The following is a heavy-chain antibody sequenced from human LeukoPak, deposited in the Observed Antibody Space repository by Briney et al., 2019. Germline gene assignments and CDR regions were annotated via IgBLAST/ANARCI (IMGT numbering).Heavy chain of an antibody. V-gene: IGHV1-18*01. CDR1: GYTFTSYG. J-gene: IGHJ6*03. CDR3: ARVNYGSGSPRADYYYYMDV. Sequence: ASVKVSCKASGYTFTSYGISWVRQAPGQGLEWMGWISAYNGNTNYAQKLQGRVTMTTDTSTSTAYMELRSLRSDDTAVYYCARVNYGSGSPRADYYYYMDVWGKGTTVTVSS. D-gene: IGHD3-10*01. CDR2: ISAYNGNT.